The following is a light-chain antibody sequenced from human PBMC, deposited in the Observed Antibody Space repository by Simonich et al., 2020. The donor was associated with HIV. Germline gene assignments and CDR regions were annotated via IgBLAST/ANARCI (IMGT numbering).Light chain of an antibody. V-gene: IGLV1-40*01. CDR3: QSYDSSLSGRVV. CDR1: SSNIGAGYD. Sequence: QSVLTQPPSVSGAPGQRVTISCTGRSSNIGAGYDVHWYQQLPGTAPKLLIYGNSNRPSGVPDRFSGSESGTSASLAITGLQAEDEADYYCQSYDSSLSGRVVFGGGTKLTVL. CDR2: GNS. J-gene: IGLJ2*01.